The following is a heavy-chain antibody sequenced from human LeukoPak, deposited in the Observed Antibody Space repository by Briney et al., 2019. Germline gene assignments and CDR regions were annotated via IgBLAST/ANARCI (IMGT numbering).Heavy chain of an antibody. Sequence: ASVKVSCTASGYTFTSYDINWVRQATGQGLEWMGGMNPNSGKTGYVQKFQGRLAMTRNTSISTAYMELSSLRFEDTAVYYCARGGPHAFDIWGQGTMVTVSS. CDR1: GYTFTSYD. CDR3: ARGGPHAFDI. J-gene: IGHJ3*02. CDR2: MNPNSGKT. V-gene: IGHV1-8*01.